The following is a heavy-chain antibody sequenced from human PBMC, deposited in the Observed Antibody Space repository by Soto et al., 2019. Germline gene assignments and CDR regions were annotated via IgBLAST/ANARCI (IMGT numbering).Heavy chain of an antibody. Sequence: SVKVSFKTSCYTFSHYGITWLRQAPGQPLEWLGWISLYSDGTNYAQKVQGRVSMTTDTSTTTAYMELRSLRADDTAVYYCARVVPGAEAWFGPWGQGTLVTVSS. D-gene: IGHD2-2*01. CDR2: ISLYSDGT. V-gene: IGHV1-18*01. CDR1: CYTFSHYG. J-gene: IGHJ5*02. CDR3: ARVVPGAEAWFGP.